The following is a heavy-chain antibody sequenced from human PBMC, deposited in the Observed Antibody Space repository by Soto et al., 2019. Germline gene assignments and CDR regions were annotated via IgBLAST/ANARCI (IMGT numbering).Heavy chain of an antibody. Sequence: GGSLRLSYAASGFTFRTNDMSWVRQAPGKGLEWVSGISGTDGSTSYTDSVKGRFTTSRDDPENTLYLQMNSLRAEDTAVYYCAKRACSAASCSYFDYWGQGTLVTVSS. CDR3: AKRACSAASCSYFDY. D-gene: IGHD2-2*01. V-gene: IGHV3-23*01. CDR1: GFTFRTND. J-gene: IGHJ4*02. CDR2: ISGTDGST.